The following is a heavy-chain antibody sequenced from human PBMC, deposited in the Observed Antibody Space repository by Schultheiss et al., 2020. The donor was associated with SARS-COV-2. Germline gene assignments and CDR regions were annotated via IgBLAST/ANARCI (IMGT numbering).Heavy chain of an antibody. J-gene: IGHJ4*02. CDR3: ARARATTRSSDY. V-gene: IGHV4-30-2*01. Sequence: SETLSLTCTVSGDSISGYSWSWIRQPPGKGLEWIGYIYHSGSTYYNPSLKSRVTISVDRSKNQFSLKLSSVTAADTAVYYCARARATTRSSDYWGQGTLVTVSS. D-gene: IGHD1-26*01. CDR1: GDSISGYS. CDR2: IYHSGST.